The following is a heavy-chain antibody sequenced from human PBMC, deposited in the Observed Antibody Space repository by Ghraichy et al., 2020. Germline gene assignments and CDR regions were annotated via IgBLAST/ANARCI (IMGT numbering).Heavy chain of an antibody. D-gene: IGHD6-13*01. V-gene: IGHV4-4*07. CDR3: ARDGGSSWYPLTTGYYGMDV. J-gene: IGHJ6*02. Sequence: SETLSLTCTVSGGSISSYYWSWIRQPAGKGLEWIGRIYTSGSTNYNPSLKSRVTMSVDTSKNQFSLKLSSVTAADTAVYYCARDGGSSWYPLTTGYYGMDVWGQVTTVTVSS. CDR2: IYTSGST. CDR1: GGSISSYY.